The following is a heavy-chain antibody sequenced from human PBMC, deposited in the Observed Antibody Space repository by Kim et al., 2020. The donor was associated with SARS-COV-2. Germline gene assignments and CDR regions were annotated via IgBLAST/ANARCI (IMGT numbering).Heavy chain of an antibody. V-gene: IGHV3-74*01. J-gene: IGHJ4*02. CDR2: INTDGTST. CDR1: GFTFSSYW. CDR3: ARLRGSGCCDC. D-gene: IGHD6-19*01. Sequence: GGSLRLSCAASGFTFSSYWMHWVRQAPGKGLMWVSRINTDGTSTGYADSVKGRFTIFRDNAKNTLYLQMTSLRAEDTAVYYCARLRGSGCCDCWGQGTLV.